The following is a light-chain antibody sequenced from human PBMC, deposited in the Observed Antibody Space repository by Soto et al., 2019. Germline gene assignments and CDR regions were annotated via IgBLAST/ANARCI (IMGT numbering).Light chain of an antibody. CDR1: SSDVGGYNY. CDR3: QSYDIRLSSWV. J-gene: IGLJ3*02. CDR2: EVS. V-gene: IGLV2-14*01. Sequence: QSALTQPASVSGSPGQSITISCTGTSSDVGGYNYVSWYQQYPGKAPKLMIYEVSNRPSGVSNRFSGSRSASSASLTVTGLQAEDEADYYCQSYDIRLSSWVFGGGTKLTVL.